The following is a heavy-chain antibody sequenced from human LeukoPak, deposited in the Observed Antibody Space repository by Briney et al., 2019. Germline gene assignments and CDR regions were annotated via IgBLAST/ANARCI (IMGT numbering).Heavy chain of an antibody. CDR1: GFTFSSYA. J-gene: IGHJ4*02. CDR3: VKDRVGDYYGSGSFDY. D-gene: IGHD3-10*01. Sequence: GGSLRLSCSASGFTFSSYAMHWVRQAPGKGLEYVSAISSNGGSTYYADSVEGRFTISRDNSKNTLYLQMSSLRAEDTAVYYCVKDRVGDYYGSGSFDYWGQGTLVTVSS. CDR2: ISSNGGST. V-gene: IGHV3-64D*06.